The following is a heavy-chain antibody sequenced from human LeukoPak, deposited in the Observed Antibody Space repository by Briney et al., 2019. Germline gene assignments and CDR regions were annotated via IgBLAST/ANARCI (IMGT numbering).Heavy chain of an antibody. CDR2: IRSKANSYAT. CDR1: GFTFSGSA. CDR3: AKDQEGPSYGLFDY. Sequence: PGGSLKLSCAASGFTFSGSAMHWVRQASGKGLEWVGRIRSKANSYATAYAASVKGRFTISRDDSKNTAYLQMNSLRAEDTAVYYCAKDQEGPSYGLFDYWGQGTLVSVSS. V-gene: IGHV3-73*01. J-gene: IGHJ4*02. D-gene: IGHD5-18*01.